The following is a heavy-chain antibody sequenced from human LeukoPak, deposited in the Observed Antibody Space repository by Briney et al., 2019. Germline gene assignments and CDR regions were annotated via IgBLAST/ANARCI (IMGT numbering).Heavy chain of an antibody. Sequence: PSETLSLTCTVSGGSISSYYWSWIRQPPGKGLEWIGYIYYSGSTNYNPSLKSRVTISVDTSKNQFSLKLSSVTAADTAVYYCARVYSSSWYPYDAFDIWGQGTMVTVSS. J-gene: IGHJ3*02. CDR1: GGSISSYY. D-gene: IGHD6-13*01. CDR3: ARVYSSSWYPYDAFDI. CDR2: IYYSGST. V-gene: IGHV4-59*12.